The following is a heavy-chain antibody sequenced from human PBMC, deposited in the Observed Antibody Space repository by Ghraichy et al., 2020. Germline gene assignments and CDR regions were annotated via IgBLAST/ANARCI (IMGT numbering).Heavy chain of an antibody. CDR2: ISAYNGNT. J-gene: IGHJ5*02. D-gene: IGHD6-19*01. V-gene: IGHV1-18*04. Sequence: ASVKVSCKASGYTFTSYGISWVRQAPGQGLEWMGWISAYNGNTTYAQKLQGRVTMTTDTSTSTAYMELRSLRSDDTAVYYCARDPGYSSGPNWFDPWGQGTLVTVSS. CDR3: ARDPGYSSGPNWFDP. CDR1: GYTFTSYG.